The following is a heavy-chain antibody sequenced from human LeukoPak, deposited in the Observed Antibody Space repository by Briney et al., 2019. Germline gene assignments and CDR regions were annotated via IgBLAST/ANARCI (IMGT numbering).Heavy chain of an antibody. CDR1: GYTFTSYY. J-gene: IGHJ5*02. D-gene: IGHD2-2*01. CDR2: INPSGGST. CDR3: ARDGEYQLLSYNWFDP. Sequence: GASVKVSCKASGYTFTSYYMHWVRQPPGQGLDWMGIINPSGGSTSYAQKFQGRVTMTRDTSTSTVYMELSSLRSEDTAVYYCARDGEYQLLSYNWFDPWGQGTLVTVSS. V-gene: IGHV1-46*01.